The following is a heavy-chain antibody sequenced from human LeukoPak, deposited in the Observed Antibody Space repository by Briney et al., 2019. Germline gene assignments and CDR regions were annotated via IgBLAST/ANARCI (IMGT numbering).Heavy chain of an antibody. V-gene: IGHV1-18*01. D-gene: IGHD2-15*01. CDR1: GYTFTNYG. CDR3: ARDCIGCHGFEY. CDR2: VSAYGDNT. Sequence: ASVKVSCKTSGYTFTNYGITWVRQSPGQGLEWMGWVSAYGDNTNYVQKIQGRVTMTKDTSTSTAYMELRSLRSDDTAVYYCARDCIGCHGFEYWGQETMVNVSS. J-gene: IGHJ4*02.